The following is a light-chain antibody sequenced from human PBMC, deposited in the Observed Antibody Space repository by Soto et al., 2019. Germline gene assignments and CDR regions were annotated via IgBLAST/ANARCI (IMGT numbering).Light chain of an antibody. J-gene: IGLJ2*01. V-gene: IGLV2-14*01. Sequence: QSALTQPASVSGSPGQSITISCTGTSSDVGGYNYVSWYQQHPGKAPKLMIYDVSNRPSGVSNRFSGSKSGHTASLTISGLQAEDEAEYYCSSYTSSSTVVFGGGTKLTV. CDR1: SSDVGGYNY. CDR2: DVS. CDR3: SSYTSSSTVV.